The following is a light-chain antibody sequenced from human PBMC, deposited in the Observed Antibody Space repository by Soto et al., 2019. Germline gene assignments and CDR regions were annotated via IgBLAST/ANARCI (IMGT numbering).Light chain of an antibody. CDR1: QRVSPN. Sequence: EILMTQSPATLSVSPGERATLSCRASQRVSPNVAWYQQRPGQPPRLLIFGASNRATGIPARFSGSGSGTDFTLTISSLEPEDFAVYYCQQRSNWWTFGQGTKVDIK. V-gene: IGKV3-11*01. J-gene: IGKJ1*01. CDR2: GAS. CDR3: QQRSNWWT.